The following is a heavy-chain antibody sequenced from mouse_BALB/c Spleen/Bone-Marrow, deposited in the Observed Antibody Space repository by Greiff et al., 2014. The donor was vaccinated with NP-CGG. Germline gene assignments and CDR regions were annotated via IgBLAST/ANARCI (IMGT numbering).Heavy chain of an antibody. D-gene: IGHD2-4*01. J-gene: IGHJ1*01. CDR2: VSPNNGGS. CDR3: RITNGYFNV. V-gene: IGHV1-34*01. CDR1: GNSFTGYY. Sequence: VQLQQSGPDLVKPGASVKMSCKASGNSFTGYYMHWVKQSHGKNLEWIGRVSPNNGGSTYNQKFRDKAILTIDKSSTTAYMELRSLTSEDSAVYYCRITNGYFNVWGAGTTVTVSS.